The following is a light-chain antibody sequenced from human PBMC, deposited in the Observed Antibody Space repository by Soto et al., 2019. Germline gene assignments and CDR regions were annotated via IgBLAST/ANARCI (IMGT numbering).Light chain of an antibody. CDR3: QQYNSYSPT. Sequence: DIQMTQSPSTLSGSVGDRVTITCRASQTISSWLAWYQQKPGKAPKLLIYKASSLQGGVPSRFSGSGSGTDFTLTISSLHPDDFATYYCQQYNSYSPTFGQGTKVDIK. CDR1: QTISSW. V-gene: IGKV1-5*03. J-gene: IGKJ1*01. CDR2: KAS.